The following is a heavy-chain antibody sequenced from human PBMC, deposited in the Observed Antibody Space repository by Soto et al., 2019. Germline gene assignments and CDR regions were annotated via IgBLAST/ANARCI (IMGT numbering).Heavy chain of an antibody. CDR2: INTYNDNT. CDR1: GYTFTKYG. Sequence: ASVKVSCKASGYTFTKYGISWVRQAPGQGLEWMGWINTYNDNTKYAQSLQGRVTMTTETSTSTAYMELRSLRSDDTAVYYCARDPDTINDYWGQGTLVTVSS. J-gene: IGHJ4*02. V-gene: IGHV1-18*01. CDR3: ARDPDTINDY. D-gene: IGHD5-12*01.